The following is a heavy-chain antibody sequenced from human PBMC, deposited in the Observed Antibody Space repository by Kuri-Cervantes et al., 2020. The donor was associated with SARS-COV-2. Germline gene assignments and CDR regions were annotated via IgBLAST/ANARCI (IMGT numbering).Heavy chain of an antibody. V-gene: IGHV4-38-2*01. CDR1: GYSISSGYY. J-gene: IGHJ6*02. CDR2: IYYSGRI. CDR3: ATNYYGSSGYYYYYGMDV. Sequence: GSLRLSCDVSGYSISSGYYWGWIRQPPGKGLEWIGSIYYSGRIYYNPSLKSRVTISVDTSKNQFSLKLSSVTAADTAVYYCATNYYGSSGYYYYYGMDVWGQGTTVTVSS. D-gene: IGHD3-22*01.